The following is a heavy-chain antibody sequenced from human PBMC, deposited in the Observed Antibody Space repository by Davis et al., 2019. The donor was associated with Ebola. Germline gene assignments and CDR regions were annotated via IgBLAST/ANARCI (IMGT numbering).Heavy chain of an antibody. J-gene: IGHJ6*02. Sequence: GESLKISCAASGFTFSSYGMHWVRQAPGKGLEWVAVILYDGSNKYYADSVKGRFTISRDNSKKTLDLQMNSLRAEDTAVYHCARETDGMDVWGQGTTVTVSS. CDR1: GFTFSSYG. V-gene: IGHV3-30*19. CDR3: ARETDGMDV. CDR2: ILYDGSNK.